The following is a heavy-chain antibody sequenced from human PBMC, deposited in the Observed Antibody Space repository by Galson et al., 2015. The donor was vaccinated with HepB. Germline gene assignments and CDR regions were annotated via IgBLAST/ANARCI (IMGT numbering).Heavy chain of an antibody. CDR3: ARDRCGCGFDF. CDR1: GYTFTSYA. CDR2: IIPNNGKT. V-gene: IGHV1-69*04. D-gene: IGHD6-25*01. J-gene: IGHJ4*01. Sequence: SVKVSCKASGYTFTSYAISWVRQAPGQGLEWMGRIIPNNGKTNYAQKFQGRVTMTADKSTSTAYMELSSLRSEDTAVYYCARDRCGCGFDFWGQGTMVTVSS.